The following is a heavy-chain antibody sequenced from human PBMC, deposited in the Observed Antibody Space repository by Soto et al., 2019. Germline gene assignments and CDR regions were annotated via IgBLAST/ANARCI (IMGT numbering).Heavy chain of an antibody. Sequence: PGGSLRLSCAASGFTFSSYAMSWFRQAPGKGLEWVSAISGSGGSTYYADSVKGRFTISRDNSKNTLYLQMNSLRAEDTAVYYCAKVPTPEAWYSSGWYGYYYYGMDVWGQGTTVTVSS. CDR3: AKVPTPEAWYSSGWYGYYYYGMDV. J-gene: IGHJ6*02. CDR2: ISGSGGST. V-gene: IGHV3-23*01. CDR1: GFTFSSYA. D-gene: IGHD6-19*01.